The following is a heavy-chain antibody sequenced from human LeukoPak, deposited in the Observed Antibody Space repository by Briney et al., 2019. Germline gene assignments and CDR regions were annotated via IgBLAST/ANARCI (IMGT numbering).Heavy chain of an antibody. CDR1: GGSISSYY. CDR2: IYTSGST. D-gene: IGHD6-19*01. CDR3: ARDGIAVAGSYHYMDV. V-gene: IGHV4-4*07. Sequence: SETLSLTCTVSGGSISSYYWSWIRQPAGKGLEWIGRIYTSGSTNYNPSLKSRVTMSVDTSKNQFSLKLSSVTAADTAVYYCARDGIAVAGSYHYMDVWGKGTTVTISS. J-gene: IGHJ6*03.